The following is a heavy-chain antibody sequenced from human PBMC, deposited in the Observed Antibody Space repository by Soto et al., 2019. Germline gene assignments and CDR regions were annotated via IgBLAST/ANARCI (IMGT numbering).Heavy chain of an antibody. D-gene: IGHD3-3*01. J-gene: IGHJ3*02. V-gene: IGHV3-48*01. CDR2: ISSSGNIK. CDR3: ARDFNTIFGVVIDAFDI. CDR1: RFTLSSYS. Sequence: GGSLRLSCAASRFTLSSYSMNWVRQAPGKGLECVAYISSSGNIKYYADSVKGRFTISRDNAKNSLYLQMNSLRAEDTAVYYCARDFNTIFGVVIDAFDIWGQGTMVTVSS.